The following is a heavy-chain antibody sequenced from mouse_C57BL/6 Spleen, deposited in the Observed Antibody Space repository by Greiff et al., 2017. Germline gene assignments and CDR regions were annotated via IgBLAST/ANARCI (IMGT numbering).Heavy chain of an antibody. J-gene: IGHJ4*01. V-gene: IGHV1-81*01. D-gene: IGHD1-1*01. CDR2: IYPRSGNT. Sequence: LEESGAELARPGASVKLSCKASGYTFTSYGISWVKQRTGQGLEWIGEIYPRSGNTYYNEKFKGKATLTADKSSSTAYMELRSLTSEDSAVYFCALSTTVVATDYAMDYWGQGTSVTVSS. CDR3: ALSTTVVATDYAMDY. CDR1: GYTFTSYG.